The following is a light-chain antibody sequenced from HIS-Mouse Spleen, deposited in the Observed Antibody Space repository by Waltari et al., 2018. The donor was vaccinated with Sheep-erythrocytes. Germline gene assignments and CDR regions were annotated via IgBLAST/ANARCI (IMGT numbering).Light chain of an antibody. CDR2: DAS. V-gene: IGKV3-11*01. J-gene: IGKJ5*01. CDR1: QSVSSY. CDR3: QQRSNWPPIT. Sequence: ESVLTQSPATLSLSPGERATLSCRASQSVSSYLAWYQQKPGQAPRLLIYDASNRATGIPARFIGSGSGTDFTLTISSLEPEDFSVYYCQQRSNWPPITFGQGTRLEIK.